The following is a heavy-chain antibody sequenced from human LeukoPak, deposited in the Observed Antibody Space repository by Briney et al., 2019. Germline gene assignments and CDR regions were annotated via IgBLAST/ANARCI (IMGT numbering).Heavy chain of an antibody. CDR1: GDSVSSNSAA. J-gene: IGHJ4*02. CDR3: ARIQPASGWYTPGGD. Sequence: SQTLSLTCAISGDSVSSNSAAWNWIRQSPSRGLEWLGRTYYRSRWYHDYAVSVQSRITINPDTSKNQFCLQLNSVTPEDTAVYYCARIQPASGWYTPGGDWGQGTLVTVSS. CDR2: TYYRSRWYH. D-gene: IGHD6-19*01. V-gene: IGHV6-1*01.